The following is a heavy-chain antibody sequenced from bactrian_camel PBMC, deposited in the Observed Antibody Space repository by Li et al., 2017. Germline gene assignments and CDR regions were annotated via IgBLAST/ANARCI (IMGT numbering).Heavy chain of an antibody. CDR1: GFTFSSYY. J-gene: IGHJ4*01. D-gene: IGHD7*01. Sequence: HVQLVESGGDSVQSGGSLRVSCAASGFTFSSYYMSWVRQAPGKGLEWVSTTHSGGVATYYGDSVRGRFTTSRDNAKNTLYLQLNNLKADDTAVYYCAKSGDSTTVAPGSVDYWGQGTQVTVS. V-gene: IGHV3S1*01. CDR3: AKSGDSTTVAPGSVDY. CDR2: THSGGVAT.